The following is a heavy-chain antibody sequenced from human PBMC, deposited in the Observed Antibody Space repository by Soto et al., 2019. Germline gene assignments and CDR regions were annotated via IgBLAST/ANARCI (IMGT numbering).Heavy chain of an antibody. CDR2: ISVFNGYA. D-gene: IGHD1-1*01. Sequence: QVQLVQSGPELKKPGASVKVSCKTSGYSFYNSGISWVRQAPGQGLEWMGWISVFNGYAHYAQKFQGRVSMTADTLTSTAYMELRGLRSDDTAMYYCSKNGTSGFASWGQGTPVTVSS. J-gene: IGHJ5*01. CDR3: SKNGTSGFAS. CDR1: GYSFYNSG. V-gene: IGHV1-18*01.